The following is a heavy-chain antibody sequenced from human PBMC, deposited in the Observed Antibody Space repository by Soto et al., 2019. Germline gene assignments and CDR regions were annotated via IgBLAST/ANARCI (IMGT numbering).Heavy chain of an antibody. CDR1: GGSISSGGYY. CDR3: PRDQGTRVDSV. V-gene: IGHV4-31*02. J-gene: IGHJ4*02. CDR2: IYSSGIT. Sequence: PSETLSLTCTVSGGSISSGGYYWSWVRQLPGKGLEWVGHIYSSGITHYNPSLKSRVTVSVDTSKNQFSLNMNTLTAADTAVYYCPRDQGTRVDSVWRQGTLVTVSS. D-gene: IGHD3-10*01.